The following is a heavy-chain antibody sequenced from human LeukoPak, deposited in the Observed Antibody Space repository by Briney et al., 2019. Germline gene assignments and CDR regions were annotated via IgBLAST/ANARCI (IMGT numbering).Heavy chain of an antibody. CDR3: ASHVTCFKWASFYTDYYFDN. CDR1: SRSISNSSYF. J-gene: IGHJ4*02. D-gene: IGHD2-15*01. CDR2: IYYRGST. V-gene: IGHV4-39*01. Sequence: SETLSLTCTVSSRSISNSSYFWGWIRQSPGKELEWMASIYYRGSTYYNPSLKSRVTIFLDTSESQVSLRLYSVTAAGTAVYYCASHVTCFKWASFYTDYYFDNWGQGTLVTVSS.